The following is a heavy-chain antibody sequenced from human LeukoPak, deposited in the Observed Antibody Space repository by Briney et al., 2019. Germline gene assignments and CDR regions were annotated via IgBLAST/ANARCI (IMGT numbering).Heavy chain of an antibody. CDR1: GFTFSRFN. Sequence: PGGSLRLSCAASGFTFSRFNMHWVRQAPGKGLEWVSSISLRSSYIYYADSVKGRFTMSRDNSKNTLYLQMNSLRAEDTAVYYCAKDWDHYDSSGLQNYYGMDVWGQGTTVTVSS. V-gene: IGHV3-21*01. CDR3: AKDWDHYDSSGLQNYYGMDV. CDR2: ISLRSSYI. D-gene: IGHD3-22*01. J-gene: IGHJ6*02.